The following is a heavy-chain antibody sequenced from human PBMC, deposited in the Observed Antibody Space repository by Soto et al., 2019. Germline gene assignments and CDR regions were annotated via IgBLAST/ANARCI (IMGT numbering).Heavy chain of an antibody. CDR3: ARDLKVAGTNSFYYYGMDV. Sequence: EVQLVESGGGLVKPGGSLTLSCAASGFTFSNYTMNWVRQAPGKGLEWVSSISRSSRNIYYADSVKGRLTISRDNAKNALYLHMNSLRAGDTAVYYCARDLKVAGTNSFYYYGMDVWGQGTTVTVSS. CDR2: ISRSSRNI. V-gene: IGHV3-21*01. J-gene: IGHJ6*02. D-gene: IGHD6-19*01. CDR1: GFTFSNYT.